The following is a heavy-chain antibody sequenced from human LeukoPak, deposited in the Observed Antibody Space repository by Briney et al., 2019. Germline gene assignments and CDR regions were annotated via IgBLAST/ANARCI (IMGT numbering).Heavy chain of an antibody. CDR3: ARGISGNWYLLDS. V-gene: IGHV4-59*01. D-gene: IGHD6-13*01. CDR1: GGSISRYY. Sequence: PSETLSLTCAVSGGSISRYYWNWIRQPPGKGLEWIGHIYDSGGTNYNPSLKSRVTISVDTSKNQFSLKLSSVTAADTAVYYCARGISGNWYLLDSWGPGTLVTVSS. J-gene: IGHJ4*02. CDR2: IYDSGGT.